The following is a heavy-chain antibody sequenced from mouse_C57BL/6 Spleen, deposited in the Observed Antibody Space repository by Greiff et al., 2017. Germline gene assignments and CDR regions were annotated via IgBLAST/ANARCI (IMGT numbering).Heavy chain of an antibody. CDR1: GYTFTSYW. J-gene: IGHJ4*01. CDR2: IHPNSGST. Sequence: VQLQQPGAELVKPGASVKLSCKASGYTFTSYWMHWVKQRPGQGLEWIGMIHPNSGSTNYNEKFKSKATLTVDKSSSTAYMQLSRLTSEDSAVYYCAREIPYYAMDYWGQGTSVTVSS. V-gene: IGHV1-64*01. CDR3: AREIPYYAMDY.